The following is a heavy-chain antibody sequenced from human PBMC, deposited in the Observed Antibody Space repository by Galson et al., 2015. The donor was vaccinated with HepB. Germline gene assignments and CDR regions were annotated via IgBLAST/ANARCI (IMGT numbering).Heavy chain of an antibody. J-gene: IGHJ3*02. CDR1: GFTFSSYG. V-gene: IGHV3-33*01. Sequence: SLRLSCAASGFTFSSYGMHWVRQAPGKGLEWVAVIWYDGSNKYYADSVKGRFTISRDNSKNTLYLQMNSLRAEDTAVYYCARVEYGDYTWGAFDIWGQGTMVTVSS. D-gene: IGHD4-17*01. CDR3: ARVEYGDYTWGAFDI. CDR2: IWYDGSNK.